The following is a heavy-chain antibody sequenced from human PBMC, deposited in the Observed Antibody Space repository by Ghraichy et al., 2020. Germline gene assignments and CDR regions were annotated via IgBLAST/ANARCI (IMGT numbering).Heavy chain of an antibody. CDR3: TTDRVPYCGGDCYDAPGQTGGYYYYYGMDV. J-gene: IGHJ6*02. D-gene: IGHD2-21*02. CDR2: IKSKTDGGTT. Sequence: GGSLRLSCAASGFTFSNAWMSWVRQAPGKGLEWVGRIKSKTDGGTTDYAAPVKGRFTISRDDSKNTLYLQMNSLKTEDTAVYYCTTDRVPYCGGDCYDAPGQTGGYYYYYGMDVWGQGTTVTVSS. CDR1: GFTFSNAW. V-gene: IGHV3-15*01.